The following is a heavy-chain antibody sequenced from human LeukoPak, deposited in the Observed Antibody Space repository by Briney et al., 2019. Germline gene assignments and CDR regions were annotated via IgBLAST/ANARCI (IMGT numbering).Heavy chain of an antibody. CDR3: ARNYD. Sequence: QPGGSLRLSCAASQFSVTTNYMSWVRQAPGKGLEWVSIIYSTGGKYYADSVKGRFTISRDNAKNSLYLQMNSLRVEDTAVYYCARNYDWGQGTLVTVSS. D-gene: IGHD3-16*01. CDR2: IYSTGGK. V-gene: IGHV3-66*01. CDR1: QFSVTTNY. J-gene: IGHJ4*02.